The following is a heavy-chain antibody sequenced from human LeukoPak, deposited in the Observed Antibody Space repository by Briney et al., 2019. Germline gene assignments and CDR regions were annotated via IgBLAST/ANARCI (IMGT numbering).Heavy chain of an antibody. J-gene: IGHJ4*02. CDR3: KKAKRGSQRAIHY. CDR1: SLTLTTYA. CDR2: ISGSGGST. V-gene: IGHV3-23*01. Sequence: GGSLRPSCAPSSLTLTTYAIIHAPQAPGKGLEWVSAISGSGGSTYYADSVKGRFTISRDTSKNTLSLQMNSLRADDTAVYSCKKAKRGSQRAIHYWGQGILVTVSS. D-gene: IGHD6-25*01.